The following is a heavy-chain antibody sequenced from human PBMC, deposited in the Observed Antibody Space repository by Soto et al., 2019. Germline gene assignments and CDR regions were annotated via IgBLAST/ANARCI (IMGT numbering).Heavy chain of an antibody. V-gene: IGHV1-46*01. J-gene: IGHJ5*02. CDR3: ARVGIAVAGFDP. Sequence: QVQLVQSGAEVKKPGASVKVSCKASGYTFTSYYMHWVRQAPGQGLEWMGIINPSGGSTSYAQKFQGRATMTRDTSTSTVYMELSSLRSEDTAVYYCARVGIAVAGFDPWGQGTLVTVSS. CDR1: GYTFTSYY. CDR2: INPSGGST. D-gene: IGHD6-19*01.